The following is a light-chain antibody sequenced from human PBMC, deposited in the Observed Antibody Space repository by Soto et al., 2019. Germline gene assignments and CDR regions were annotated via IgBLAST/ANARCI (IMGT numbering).Light chain of an antibody. CDR3: QQRSNWPPT. CDR2: DAS. J-gene: IGKJ4*01. Sequence: EIVLTQSPATLSLSPGERATLSCRASQSVSISLAWYQQKPGQAPRLLIYDASNRATGIPARFSGSGSGTDFTLTVSSLQPEDFAVYYCQQRSNWPPTFGGGTKVEIK. CDR1: QSVSIS. V-gene: IGKV3-11*01.